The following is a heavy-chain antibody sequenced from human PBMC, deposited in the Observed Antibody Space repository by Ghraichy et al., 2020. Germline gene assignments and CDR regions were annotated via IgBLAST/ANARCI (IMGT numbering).Heavy chain of an antibody. D-gene: IGHD1-1*01. Sequence: ETLSLTCAVSGGSISDYNFYWDWIRQSPGKGLEWIGTVYHSGSAFYNPSLKSRVSMSVDTSKNQFSLQVSSVTAADTAVYFCARRDIWTNYFDFWGQGTLVTVSS. CDR3: ARRDIWTNYFDF. CDR1: GGSISDYNFY. V-gene: IGHV4-39*07. J-gene: IGHJ4*02. CDR2: VYHSGSA.